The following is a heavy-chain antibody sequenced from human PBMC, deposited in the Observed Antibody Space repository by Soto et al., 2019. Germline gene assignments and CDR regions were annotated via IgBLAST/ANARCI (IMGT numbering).Heavy chain of an antibody. V-gene: IGHV4-59*01. CDR1: GGSISSYY. CDR3: ARGGVRSGFQH. D-gene: IGHD3-3*01. CDR2: IYYSGST. Sequence: LSLTCTVSGGSISSYYWRWIRQPPGKGLEWIGYIYYSGSTNYNPSLKSRVTISVDTSKNQFSLKLSSVTAADTAVYYCARGGVRSGFQHWGQGTLVTVSS. J-gene: IGHJ1*01.